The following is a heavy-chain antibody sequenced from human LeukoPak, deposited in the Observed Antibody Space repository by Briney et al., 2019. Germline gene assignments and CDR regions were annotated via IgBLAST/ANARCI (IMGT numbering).Heavy chain of an antibody. J-gene: IGHJ6*04. CDR1: GFTFSSYS. CDR2: ISSSGSTI. CDR3: AELGITMIGGV. Sequence: GGSLRLSCAASGFTFSSYSINWVRQAPGKGLEWVSYISSSGSTIYYADSVKGRFTISRDNAKNSLYLQMNSLRAEDTAVYYCAELGITMIGGVWGKGTTVSIFS. V-gene: IGHV3-48*04. D-gene: IGHD3-10*02.